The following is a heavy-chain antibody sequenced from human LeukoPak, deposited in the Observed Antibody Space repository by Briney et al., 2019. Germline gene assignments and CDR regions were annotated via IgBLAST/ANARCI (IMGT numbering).Heavy chain of an antibody. D-gene: IGHD2-2*02. CDR2: IIPILGIA. CDR1: GGTFSSYT. Sequence: SVKVSCKTSGGTFSSYTISWVQQAPGQGLEWMGRIIPILGIANYAQKFQGRVTITADKSTSTAYMELSSLRSEDTAVYYCASRITEYCSSTSCYIGAFDIWGQGTMVTVSS. V-gene: IGHV1-69*02. CDR3: ASRITEYCSSTSCYIGAFDI. J-gene: IGHJ3*02.